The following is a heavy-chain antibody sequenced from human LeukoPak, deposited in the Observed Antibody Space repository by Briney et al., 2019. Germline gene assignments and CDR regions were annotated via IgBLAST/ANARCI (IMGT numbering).Heavy chain of an antibody. J-gene: IGHJ2*01. CDR3: AREVEVVVVVAATPRYFDL. D-gene: IGHD2-15*01. V-gene: IGHV4-31*03. CDR2: IYYSGST. Sequence: SETLSLTCTVSGGSISSGGYYWSWIRQHPGKGLEGLGYIYYSGSTYYNPSLKSRVTISVDTSKNQFSLKLSSVTAADTAVYYCAREVEVVVVVAATPRYFDLWGRGTLVTVSS. CDR1: GGSISSGGYY.